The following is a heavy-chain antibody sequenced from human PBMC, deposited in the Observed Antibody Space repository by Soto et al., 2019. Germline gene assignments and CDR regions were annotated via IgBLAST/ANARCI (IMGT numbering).Heavy chain of an antibody. CDR1: GFTFSSYG. V-gene: IGHV3-30*18. D-gene: IGHD2-21*02. Sequence: GWYLIDSCGASGFTFSSYGMHWVRQAPGKGLEWVAVISYDGSNKYYADSVKGRFTISRDNSKNTLYLQMNSMRAEDTAVYYCAKDGVVTAIRYYLDEWGQGTLVTVYS. CDR3: AKDGVVTAIRYYLDE. J-gene: IGHJ4*02. CDR2: ISYDGSNK.